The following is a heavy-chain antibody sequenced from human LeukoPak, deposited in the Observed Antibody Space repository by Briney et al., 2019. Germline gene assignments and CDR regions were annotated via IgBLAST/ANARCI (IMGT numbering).Heavy chain of an antibody. V-gene: IGHV3-30*18. CDR3: AKDQYDYVWGSYRYMGY. Sequence: GGSLRLSCAASGFTFSSYGMHWVRQAPGKGLEWVAVISYDGSNKYYADSVKGRFTISRDNSKNTVYLQMNSLRAEDTAVYYCAKDQYDYVWGSYRYMGYWGQGTLVTVSS. J-gene: IGHJ4*02. D-gene: IGHD3-16*02. CDR1: GFTFSSYG. CDR2: ISYDGSNK.